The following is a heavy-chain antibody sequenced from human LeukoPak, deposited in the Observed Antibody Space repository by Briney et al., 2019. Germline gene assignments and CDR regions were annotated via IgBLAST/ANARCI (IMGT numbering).Heavy chain of an antibody. Sequence: ASVKVSCKPSGYSFTDYYINWVRQAPGQGLEWMGRINPKSGDTDYSRRFQGRVTMTRDTSISTVNMELSRLMSDDTAVYYCATGRITVFGVIIPAVDSWGQGTLIVVSS. CDR3: ATGRITVFGVIIPAVDS. D-gene: IGHD3-3*01. CDR1: GYSFTDYY. V-gene: IGHV1-2*02. CDR2: INPKSGDT. J-gene: IGHJ4*02.